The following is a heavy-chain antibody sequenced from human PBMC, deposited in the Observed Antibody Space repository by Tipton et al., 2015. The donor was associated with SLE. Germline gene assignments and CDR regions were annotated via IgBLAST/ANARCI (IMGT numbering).Heavy chain of an antibody. CDR3: AKAPDY. Sequence: TLSLTCTVSRGSISSYYWSWIRQPPGQGLEWIGHVFYNGETNYNPSLKGRVTISLDPSKRQFYLTLTSVTAADTAIYYCAKAPDYWGQGTLVTVSS. CDR2: VFYNGET. J-gene: IGHJ4*02. CDR1: RGSISSYY. V-gene: IGHV4-59*12.